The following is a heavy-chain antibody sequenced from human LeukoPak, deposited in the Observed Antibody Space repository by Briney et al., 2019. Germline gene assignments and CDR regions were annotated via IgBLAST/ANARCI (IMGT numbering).Heavy chain of an antibody. CDR3: AREYYGGYVDY. V-gene: IGHV3-64*01. D-gene: IGHD3-10*01. J-gene: IGHJ4*02. Sequence: GGSLRLSCAASGFTFSSFSMHWVRQAPGKGLKSVSAISSNGGSTYYANSVKGRFTISRDNSKNTLYLQMGSLRAEDMAVYYCAREYYGGYVDYWGQGTLVTVSS. CDR2: ISSNGGST. CDR1: GFTFSSFS.